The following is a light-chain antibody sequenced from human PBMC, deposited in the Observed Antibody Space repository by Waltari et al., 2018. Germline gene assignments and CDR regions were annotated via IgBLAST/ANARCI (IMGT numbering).Light chain of an antibody. CDR1: STDLTTYNY. Sequence: QSALTQLPSASGSPGQSVTLSCSGTSTDLTTYNYVPWYQPHPGRAPKLLIYEVSKRPSGVPDRFSGSKSGNTASLTVSGLQTEDEAVYYCSSHAGRDNLLFGGGTKLTVL. CDR2: EVS. CDR3: SSHAGRDNLL. J-gene: IGLJ2*01. V-gene: IGLV2-8*01.